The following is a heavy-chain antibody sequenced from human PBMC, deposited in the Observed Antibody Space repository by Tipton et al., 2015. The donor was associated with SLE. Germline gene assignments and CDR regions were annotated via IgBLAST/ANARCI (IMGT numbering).Heavy chain of an antibody. D-gene: IGHD6-25*01. CDR2: NYYSGST. J-gene: IGHJ3*02. CDR1: GGSIRSYY. V-gene: IGHV4-59*01. CDR3: ARRGGVAFDI. Sequence: TLSLTCTVSGGSIRSYYWSWIRQPPGKGLEWIGYNYYSGSTNYNPPLKSRVTISVDTSKNQFSLKLSSVTAADTAGYYCARRGGVAFDIWGQGTMVTVSS.